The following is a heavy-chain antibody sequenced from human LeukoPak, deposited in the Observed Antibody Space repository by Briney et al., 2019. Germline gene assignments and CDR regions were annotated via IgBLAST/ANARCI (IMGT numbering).Heavy chain of an antibody. CDR3: ARDQGWTTATNYFDY. V-gene: IGHV4-59*01. D-gene: IGHD4-17*01. Sequence: SETLSLTCTVSGGSISSDYWSWIRQPPGMGLEWIGYIYYSGSTNYNPSLKSRVTISVDTTKNQFSLKLNSLTPADTAVYYCARDQGWTTATNYFDYWGQGTLVTVSS. J-gene: IGHJ4*02. CDR1: GGSISSDY. CDR2: IYYSGST.